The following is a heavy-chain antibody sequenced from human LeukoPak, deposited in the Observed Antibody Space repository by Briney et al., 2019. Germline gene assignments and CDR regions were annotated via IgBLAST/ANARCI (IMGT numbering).Heavy chain of an antibody. CDR3: AKALEVAGRGRGWDYYYYYMDV. Sequence: PGGSLTLSCAASGFTFSTSGMRSVRHAPRKWLEWVTFIRYDGSNTYYADSVKGRFTISRDNSKNTLYLQMNSLRAEDTAVYYCAKALEVAGRGRGWDYYYYYMDVWGKGTTVTVSS. CDR2: IRYDGSNT. D-gene: IGHD6-19*01. CDR1: GFTFSTSG. J-gene: IGHJ6*03. V-gene: IGHV3-30*02.